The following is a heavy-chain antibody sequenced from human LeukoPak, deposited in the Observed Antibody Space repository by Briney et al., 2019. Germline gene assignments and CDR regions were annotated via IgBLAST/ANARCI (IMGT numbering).Heavy chain of an antibody. D-gene: IGHD3-10*01. V-gene: IGHV4-59*01. CDR3: ALARVGVRGIFDS. CDR1: GGSISSYY. Sequence: KPSETLSLTCTVSGGSISSYYWSWIRQPPGKGLEWIGYIYYSGSTNYDPSLKSRVTISIDTSKNHFSLHLSSVTAADTAVYYCALARVGVRGIFDSWGQGTLVTVSS. J-gene: IGHJ5*01. CDR2: IYYSGST.